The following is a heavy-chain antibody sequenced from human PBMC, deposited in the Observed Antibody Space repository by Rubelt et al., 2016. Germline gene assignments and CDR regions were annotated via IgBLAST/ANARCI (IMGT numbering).Heavy chain of an antibody. CDR3: VKSGGPITMIDPFDY. CDR2: ISSSGSTI. D-gene: IGHD3-22*01. V-gene: IGHV3-48*03. Sequence: VQLEESGGGVVQAGRSLRLSCAATGFSFSNYGMHWVRQAPDKGLEWVSYISSSGSTIYYADSVKGRFTISRNNAKNSLYRQMNSLRAEDTAVYYCVKSGGPITMIDPFDYWGQGTLVTVSS. CDR1: GFSFSNYG. J-gene: IGHJ4*02.